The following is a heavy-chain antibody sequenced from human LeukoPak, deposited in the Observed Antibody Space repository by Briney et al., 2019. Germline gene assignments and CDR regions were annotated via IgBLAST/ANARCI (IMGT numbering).Heavy chain of an antibody. CDR3: AKVRYCSSTSCYAGYYYYYGMDV. D-gene: IGHD2-2*01. Sequence: GRSLRLSCAASGFTFSSYGMHWVRQAPGKGLEWVAVISYDGSNKYYADSVKGRFTISRDNSKNTLYLQMNSLRAEDTAVYYCAKVRYCSSTSCYAGYYYYYGMDVWGQGTTVTVSS. V-gene: IGHV3-30*18. J-gene: IGHJ6*02. CDR2: ISYDGSNK. CDR1: GFTFSSYG.